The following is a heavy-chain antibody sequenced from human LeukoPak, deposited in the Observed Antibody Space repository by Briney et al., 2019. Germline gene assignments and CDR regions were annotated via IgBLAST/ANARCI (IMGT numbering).Heavy chain of an antibody. CDR2: IYYSGST. D-gene: IGHD3-10*01. CDR1: GGSISSSSYY. V-gene: IGHV4-39*07. CDR3: ARVIQTMVRGVTNWFDP. Sequence: PSETLSPTCTVSGGSISSSSYYWGWIRQPPGKGLEWIGSIYYSGSTYYNPSLKSRVTISVDTSKNQFSLKLSSVTAADTAVYYCARVIQTMVRGVTNWFDPWGQGTLVTVSS. J-gene: IGHJ5*02.